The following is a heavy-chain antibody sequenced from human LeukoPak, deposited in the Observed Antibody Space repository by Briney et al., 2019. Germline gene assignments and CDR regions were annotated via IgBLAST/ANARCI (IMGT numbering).Heavy chain of an antibody. CDR1: GGSFNGYY. CDR3: ARARWAYGNYVHALDI. CDR2: ISSGGNT. J-gene: IGHJ3*02. Sequence: PSETLSLTCAVSGGSFNGYYWTWIPQSPGKGLEWIREISSGGNTNENPSPSLKSRVTISLDRSNNQFSLNLSAVTAADTAGYYCARARWAYGNYVHALDIWGEGTMVTVSS. V-gene: IGHV4-34*01. D-gene: IGHD4-11*01.